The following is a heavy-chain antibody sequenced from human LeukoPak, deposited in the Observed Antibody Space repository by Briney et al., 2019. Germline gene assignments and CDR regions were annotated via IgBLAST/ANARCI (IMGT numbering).Heavy chain of an antibody. V-gene: IGHV3-21*01. D-gene: IGHD1-26*01. CDR1: GLTFSSYN. CDR2: ITSSSTYI. CDR3: ARDPYSGSYGDYYYYYYMDV. Sequence: GGSLRLSCAASGLTFSSYNMNWVRQAPGKGLERVSSITSSSTYIYYADSVKGRFTISRDNAKNSLYLQMDSLRVEDTAVYYCARDPYSGSYGDYYYYYYMDVWGKGTTVTISS. J-gene: IGHJ6*03.